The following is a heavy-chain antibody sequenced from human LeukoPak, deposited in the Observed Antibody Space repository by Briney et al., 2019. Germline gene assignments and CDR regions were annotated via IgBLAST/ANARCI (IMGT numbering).Heavy chain of an antibody. D-gene: IGHD3-9*01. Sequence: GGSLRLSCAASGFTFSSYWMGWVRQAPGKGLEWVANIKQDGSEKYYVDSVKGRFTISRDNAKNSLYLQMNSLRAEDTAVYYCARVGSTPYYDILTGYYKGYYYYYMDVWGKGTTVTVSS. CDR2: IKQDGSEK. J-gene: IGHJ6*03. CDR3: ARVGSTPYYDILTGYYKGYYYYYMDV. V-gene: IGHV3-7*01. CDR1: GFTFSSYW.